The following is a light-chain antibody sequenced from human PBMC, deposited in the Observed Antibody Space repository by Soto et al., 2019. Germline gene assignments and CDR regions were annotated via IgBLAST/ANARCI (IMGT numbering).Light chain of an antibody. V-gene: IGLV2-8*01. Sequence: QSALTQPPSTSGSPGQSVTISCTGTFSDVGGYDYVSWYQQHPGKAPKLLIYEVSKRPSGVPDRFSGSKSGNTASLTVSGLQAEDEADYHYSSYAGSNNLLFGGGTKLTVL. CDR2: EVS. J-gene: IGLJ2*01. CDR1: FSDVGGYDY. CDR3: SSYAGSNNLL.